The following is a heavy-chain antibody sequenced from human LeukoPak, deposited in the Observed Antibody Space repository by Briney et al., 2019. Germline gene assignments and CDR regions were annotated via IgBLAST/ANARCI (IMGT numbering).Heavy chain of an antibody. V-gene: IGHV4-34*01. CDR1: GGSFSGYY. CDR3: ARGYYYGSGSSKFDP. CDR2: INHSGST. J-gene: IGHJ5*02. Sequence: SETLSLTCAVYGGSFSGYYWSWIRQPPGKGLEWIGEINHSGSTNYNPSLKSRVTISVDTSKNQFSLKLSSVTAADTAVYYCARGYYYGSGSSKFDPWGQGTLVTVSS. D-gene: IGHD3-10*01.